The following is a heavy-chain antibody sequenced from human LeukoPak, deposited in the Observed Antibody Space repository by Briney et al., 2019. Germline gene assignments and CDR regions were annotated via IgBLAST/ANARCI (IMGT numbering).Heavy chain of an antibody. CDR1: GFTFSSYW. Sequence: GGSLRLSCAASGFTFSSYWMHWVRQGPGKGLVWVSRINSDGSSTSYADSVKGRFTISRDNAKNTLYLQMNSLRAEDTAVYYCARAGRGNAFDIWGQGTMVTVSS. D-gene: IGHD3-10*01. V-gene: IGHV3-74*01. CDR3: ARAGRGNAFDI. CDR2: INSDGSST. J-gene: IGHJ3*02.